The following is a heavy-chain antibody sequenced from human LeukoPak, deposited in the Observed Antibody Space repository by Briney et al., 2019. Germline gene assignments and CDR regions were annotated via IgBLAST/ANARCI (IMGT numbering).Heavy chain of an antibody. CDR3: VKGGKAGYCSSTSCYGDY. J-gene: IGHJ1*01. D-gene: IGHD2-2*01. Sequence: GGSLRLSCTASGFTFSNFWMGWVRQTPGKGLEWVSVISGSGGITYHADSVKGRFTISRDNAKNTLYLQMNTLRVEDTAVYYGVKGGKAGYCSSTSCYGDYWGQGTLVTVSS. CDR1: GFTFSNFW. CDR2: ISGSGGIT. V-gene: IGHV3-23*01.